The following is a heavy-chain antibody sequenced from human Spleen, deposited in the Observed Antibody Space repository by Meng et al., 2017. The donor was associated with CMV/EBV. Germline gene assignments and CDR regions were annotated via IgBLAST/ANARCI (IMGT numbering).Heavy chain of an antibody. J-gene: IGHJ3*01. Sequence: GGSLRLSCAASGFTFDDYAMHWVRQAPGKGLDWVSSVNGNGDIVDYADSVKGRLTISRDNAKKSLYLEMNSLKTEDTALYFCAKGRIAAAADAFDVWGLGTMVTVSS. V-gene: IGHV3-9*01. CDR3: AKGRIAAAADAFDV. CDR1: GFTFDDYA. CDR2: VNGNGDIV. D-gene: IGHD6-13*01.